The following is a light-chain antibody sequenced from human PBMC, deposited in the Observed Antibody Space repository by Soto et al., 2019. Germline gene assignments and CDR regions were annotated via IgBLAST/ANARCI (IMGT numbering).Light chain of an antibody. J-gene: IGKJ1*01. V-gene: IGKV3D-20*02. CDR1: QSVGSKY. CDR3: QQRSNWPRT. CDR2: GAS. Sequence: EIVLTQSPGTLSLSPGERATLSCRASQSVGSKYLAWYQQKPGQTPRLLIYGASTRATGIPDRFSGGGSGTDFTLIISRLEPEDFAVYYCQQRSNWPRTFGQGTKVDIK.